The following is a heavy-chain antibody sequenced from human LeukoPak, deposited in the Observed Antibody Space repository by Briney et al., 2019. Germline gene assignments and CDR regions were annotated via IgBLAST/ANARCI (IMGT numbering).Heavy chain of an antibody. CDR1: GFTFSSYA. Sequence: GRSLRLSCAASGFTFSSYAMHWVRQAPCKGLEWVAVISYDGSNKYYADSVKGRFTISRDNSKNTLYLQMNSLRAEDTAVYYCARDGGYGDSQEAFDIWGQGTMVTVSS. V-gene: IGHV3-30-3*01. CDR3: ARDGGYGDSQEAFDI. D-gene: IGHD4-17*01. CDR2: ISYDGSNK. J-gene: IGHJ3*02.